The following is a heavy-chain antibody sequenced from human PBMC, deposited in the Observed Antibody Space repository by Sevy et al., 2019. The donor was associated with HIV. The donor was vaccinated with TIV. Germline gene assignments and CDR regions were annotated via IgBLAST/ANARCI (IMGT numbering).Heavy chain of an antibody. Sequence: GESLKISCAASGFTLSSYGMHWVRQAPGKGLEWVAVIRYDGSNKYYADSVKGRFTISRDNSKNTLYLQMNSLRAEDMAVYYCARDRLGITISAEWGGGMDVWGQGTTVTVSS. CDR1: GFTLSSYG. CDR2: IRYDGSNK. D-gene: IGHD3-3*01. CDR3: ARDRLGITISAEWGGGMDV. J-gene: IGHJ6*02. V-gene: IGHV3-33*01.